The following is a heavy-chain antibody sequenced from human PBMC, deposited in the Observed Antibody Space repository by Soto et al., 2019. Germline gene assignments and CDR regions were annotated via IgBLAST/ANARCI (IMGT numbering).Heavy chain of an antibody. Sequence: QVQLVQSGAEVKKPGASVKVSCKASGYTFTSYGISWVRQAPGQGLEWMGWINPYNGNTNYAQKLQGRVTMTTDTSTNTTYMELRSLRYDDTAVYYCAGDWFGSEYWGQGPLVNVSA. CDR2: INPYNGNT. D-gene: IGHD1-26*01. J-gene: IGHJ4*02. CDR3: AGDWFGSEY. CDR1: GYTFTSYG. V-gene: IGHV1-18*01.